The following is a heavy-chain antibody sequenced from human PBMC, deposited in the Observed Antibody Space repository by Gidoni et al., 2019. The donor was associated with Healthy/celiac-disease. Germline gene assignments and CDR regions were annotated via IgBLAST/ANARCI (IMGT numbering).Heavy chain of an antibody. J-gene: IGHJ4*02. D-gene: IGHD2-8*01. CDR3: AKVYCTNGVCYFSNFDY. Sequence: EVQLLESGGGLVQPGGSLRLSCAASGFTFSSYAMSWVRQAPGKGLEWVSAIRGSGGSTYYADSVKGRFTISRDNSKNTLYLQMNSLRAEDTAVYYCAKVYCTNGVCYFSNFDYWGQGTLVTVSS. V-gene: IGHV3-23*01. CDR1: GFTFSSYA. CDR2: IRGSGGST.